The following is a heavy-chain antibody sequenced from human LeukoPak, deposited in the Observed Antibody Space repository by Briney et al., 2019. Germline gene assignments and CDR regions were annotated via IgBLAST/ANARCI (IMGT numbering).Heavy chain of an antibody. CDR3: ARDLGDYDNYFDY. CDR2: IYYSGST. D-gene: IGHD4-17*01. V-gene: IGHV4-61*01. CDR1: GGSVSSGSYY. Sequence: PSETLSLTCTVSGGSVSSGSYYWSWIRQPPGKGLEWIGYIYYSGSTNYNPSLKSRVTISVDTSKNLFSLKLSSVTAADTAVYYCARDLGDYDNYFDYWGQGALVTVPS. J-gene: IGHJ4*02.